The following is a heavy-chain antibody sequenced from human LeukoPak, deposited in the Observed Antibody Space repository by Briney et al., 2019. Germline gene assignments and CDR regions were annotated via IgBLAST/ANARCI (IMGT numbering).Heavy chain of an antibody. Sequence: ASVKVSCKASGYTFTGYYMHWVRQAPGQGLEWMGWINPNSGGTNYAQKFQGRVTMTRDTSISTAYMELSRLRSDDTAVYYCAGPSSGYSYGYLLYGMDVWGQGTTVTVSS. CDR2: INPNSGGT. CDR1: GYTFTGYY. J-gene: IGHJ6*02. V-gene: IGHV1-2*02. D-gene: IGHD5-18*01. CDR3: AGPSSGYSYGYLLYGMDV.